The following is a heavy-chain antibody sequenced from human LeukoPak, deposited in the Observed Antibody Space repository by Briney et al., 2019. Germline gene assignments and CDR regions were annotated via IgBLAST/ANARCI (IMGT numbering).Heavy chain of an antibody. J-gene: IGHJ4*02. CDR1: GFTFSSYG. CDR3: AKYYVWGSYRGHFDY. CDR2: IWYDGSNK. Sequence: GGSLRLSCAASGFTFSSYGMHWVRQAPGKGLEWVAVIWYDGSNKYYADSVKGRFTISRDNSKNTLYLQMNSLRAEDTAVYYCAKYYVWGSYRGHFDYWGQETLVTVSS. D-gene: IGHD3-16*02. V-gene: IGHV3-33*08.